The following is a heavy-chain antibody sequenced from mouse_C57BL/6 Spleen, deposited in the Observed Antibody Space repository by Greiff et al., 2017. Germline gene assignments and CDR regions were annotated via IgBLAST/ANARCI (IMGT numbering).Heavy chain of an antibody. CDR2: IHPNSGST. CDR1: GYTFTSYW. J-gene: IGHJ2*01. Sequence: QVQLQQPGAELVKPGASVKLSCKASGYTFTSYWMHWVKQRPGQGLEWIGIIHPNSGSTNYNEKFKSKATLTVDKSSSTAYMQLSSLTSEDSAVYYCAIYYDYDGNYFDYWGQGTTLTVSS. D-gene: IGHD2-4*01. CDR3: AIYYDYDGNYFDY. V-gene: IGHV1-64*01.